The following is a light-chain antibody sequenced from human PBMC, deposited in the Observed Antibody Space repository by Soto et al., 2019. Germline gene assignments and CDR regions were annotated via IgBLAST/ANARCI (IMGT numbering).Light chain of an antibody. V-gene: IGKV3-20*01. CDR3: QQYGSAVPIT. CDR2: DSS. CDR1: QSVSNNY. J-gene: IGKJ5*01. Sequence: EIVLTQYPGTLSLSPGERSTLSCMASQSVSNNYLAWYQQKPGQAPRLLIYDSSTRATGIPARFSGSGSGTDFTLTISRLEPEDFALYYCQQYGSAVPITFGQGTRLEIK.